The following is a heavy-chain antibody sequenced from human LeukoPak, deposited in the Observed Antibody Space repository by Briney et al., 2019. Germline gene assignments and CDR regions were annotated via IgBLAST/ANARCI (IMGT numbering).Heavy chain of an antibody. CDR2: INPYSGGT. CDR3: ARVQYYYDSSGYYLGSVIDY. V-gene: IGHV1-2*06. J-gene: IGHJ4*02. Sequence: ASVKVSCKASGYTFTGYYMHWVRQAPGQGLEWMGRINPYSGGTNYAQKFQDRVTMTRDTSISTAYMELSRLRSDDTAVYYCARVQYYYDSSGYYLGSVIDYWGQGTLVTVSS. CDR1: GYTFTGYY. D-gene: IGHD3-22*01.